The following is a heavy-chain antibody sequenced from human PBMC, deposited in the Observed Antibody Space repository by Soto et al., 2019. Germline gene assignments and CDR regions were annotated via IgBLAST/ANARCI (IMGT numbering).Heavy chain of an antibody. CDR2: IRSKAYGGTT. Sequence: EVQLVESGGGLVQPGRSLRLSGTASGFTFGDYAMSWFRQAPGKGLEWVGFIRSKAYGGTTEYAASVKGRFTISRDYSKSIAYLQMNSLKTEDTAVYYCTRDGDLPLDAFDIWGQGTMVTVSS. D-gene: IGHD3-3*01. V-gene: IGHV3-49*03. CDR1: GFTFGDYA. J-gene: IGHJ3*02. CDR3: TRDGDLPLDAFDI.